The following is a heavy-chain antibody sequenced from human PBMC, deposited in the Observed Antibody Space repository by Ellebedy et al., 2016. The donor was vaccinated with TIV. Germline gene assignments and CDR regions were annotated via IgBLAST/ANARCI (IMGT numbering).Heavy chain of an antibody. J-gene: IGHJ4*02. D-gene: IGHD3-22*01. CDR3: AKSSRITMIVVASFDY. Sequence: GGSLRLXCAASGFTFSSYAMSWVRQAPGKGLEWVSAISGSGGSTYYADSVKGRFTISRDNSKNTLYLQMNSLRAEDTAVYYCAKSSRITMIVVASFDYWGQGTLVTVSS. CDR2: ISGSGGST. V-gene: IGHV3-23*01. CDR1: GFTFSSYA.